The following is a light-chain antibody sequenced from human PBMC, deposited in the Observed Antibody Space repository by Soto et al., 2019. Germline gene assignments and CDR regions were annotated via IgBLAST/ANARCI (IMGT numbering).Light chain of an antibody. CDR3: QKYNSASLT. V-gene: IGKV1-27*01. CDR1: QGIIDY. CDR2: AAS. J-gene: IGKJ1*01. Sequence: DIQMTQSPSSLSASVGDRVTITCRASQGIIDYLARYQQKPGKAPKLLIYAASTLQSGVPSRFSGSGAGTDFTLTISSLQPEDVATYYCQKYNSASLTFGQGTKVEIK.